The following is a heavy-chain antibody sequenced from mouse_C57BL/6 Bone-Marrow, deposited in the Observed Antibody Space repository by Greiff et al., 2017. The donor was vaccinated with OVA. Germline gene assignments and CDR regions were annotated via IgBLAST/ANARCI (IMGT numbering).Heavy chain of an antibody. D-gene: IGHD1-1*01. CDR3: AGGVYYYGIAY. CDR1: GYSITSGYY. Sequence: EVQRVESGPGLVKPSQSLSLTCSVTGYSITSGYYWNWIRQFPGNQLEWMGYISYDGSNNYNPSLKNRISITRDTSKNQFFLKLNSVTTEDTATYYCAGGVYYYGIAYWGQGTLVTVSA. CDR2: ISYDGSN. V-gene: IGHV3-6*01. J-gene: IGHJ3*01.